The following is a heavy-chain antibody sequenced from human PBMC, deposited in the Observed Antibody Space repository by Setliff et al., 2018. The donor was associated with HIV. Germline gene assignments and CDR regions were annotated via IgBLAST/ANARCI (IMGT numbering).Heavy chain of an antibody. CDR3: ARVASGQYFDY. J-gene: IGHJ4*02. V-gene: IGHV4-39*01. CDR1: GFTFNRYW. D-gene: IGHD2-8*02. Sequence: GSLRLSCAASGFTFNRYWMSWVRQVPGKGLEWIGSIYYSGSTYYNPSLKSRVTISVDTSKNQFSLRLSSVTAADTAVYYCARVASGQYFDYWVQGTLVTVSS. CDR2: IYYSGST.